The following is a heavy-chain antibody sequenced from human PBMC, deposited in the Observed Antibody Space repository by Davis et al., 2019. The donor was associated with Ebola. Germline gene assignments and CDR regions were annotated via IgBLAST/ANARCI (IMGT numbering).Heavy chain of an antibody. D-gene: IGHD6-19*01. CDR3: ARVVSVAGNWFDP. V-gene: IGHV4-59*01. CDR2: IYYSGST. Sequence: PGGSLRLSCTVSGGSISSYYWSWIRQPPGKGLEWIGYIYYSGSTNYNPSLKSRVTISVDTSKNQFSLKLSSVTAADTAVYYCARVVSVAGNWFDPWGQGTLVTVSS. J-gene: IGHJ5*02. CDR1: GGSISSYY.